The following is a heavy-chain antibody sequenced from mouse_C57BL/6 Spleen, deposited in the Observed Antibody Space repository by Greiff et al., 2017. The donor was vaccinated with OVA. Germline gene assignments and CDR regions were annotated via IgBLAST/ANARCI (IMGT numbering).Heavy chain of an antibody. CDR3: TREYGSGYAMDY. CDR2: ISSGGDYI. CDR1: GFTFSSYA. Sequence: EVKLVESGEGLVKPGGSLKLSCAASGFTFSSYAMSWVRQTPEKRLEWVAYISSGGDYIYYADTVKGRFTISRDNARNTLYLQMSSLKSEDTAMDYCTREYGSGYAMDYWGQGTSVTVSS. V-gene: IGHV5-9-1*02. J-gene: IGHJ4*01. D-gene: IGHD1-1*01.